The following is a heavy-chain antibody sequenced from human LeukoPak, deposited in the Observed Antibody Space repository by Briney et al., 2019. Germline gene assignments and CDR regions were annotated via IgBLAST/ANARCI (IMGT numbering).Heavy chain of an antibody. CDR1: GGSISSSSYY. D-gene: IGHD3-10*01. J-gene: IGHJ3*02. CDR2: IYYSGST. CDR3: ARRHPPILLWFGELSPDAFDI. Sequence: SETLSLTCTVSGGSISSSSYYWGWIRQPPGKGLEWIGSIYYSGSTYYNPSLKSRVTISVDTSKNQFSLKLSSVTAADTAVYYCARRHPPILLWFGELSPDAFDIWGQGTMVTVSS. V-gene: IGHV4-39*07.